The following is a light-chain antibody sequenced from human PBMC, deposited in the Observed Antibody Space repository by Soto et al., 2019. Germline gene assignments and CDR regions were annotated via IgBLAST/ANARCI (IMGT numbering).Light chain of an antibody. CDR3: GTWDSSFYGV. V-gene: IGLV1-51*02. Sequence: QSVLTQPPSVSAAPGQKVTISCSGSSSNIGNNYVSWYQQLPGTAPKLLIYENNKRPSGIPDRFSGSKSGTSATLGITGLQTGDEADYYCGTWDSSFYGVFGGGTKLTVL. CDR1: SSNIGNNY. CDR2: ENN. J-gene: IGLJ3*02.